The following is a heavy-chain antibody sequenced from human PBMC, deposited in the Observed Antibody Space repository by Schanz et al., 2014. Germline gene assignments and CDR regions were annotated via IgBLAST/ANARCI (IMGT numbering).Heavy chain of an antibody. CDR3: ARTLVNGSRKWFVP. D-gene: IGHD3-10*01. CDR1: GASVSSFY. Sequence: QVHLQESGPGLVKPSETLSLTCAVSGASVSSFYWSWIRQPAGKGLEWIGHVYATGRTKYNPSLKSRVTMSVDTSQKQISLKLTSVTAADTAVYYCARTLVNGSRKWFVPWGPGTQVTVSS. V-gene: IGHV4-4*07. CDR2: VYATGRT. J-gene: IGHJ5*02.